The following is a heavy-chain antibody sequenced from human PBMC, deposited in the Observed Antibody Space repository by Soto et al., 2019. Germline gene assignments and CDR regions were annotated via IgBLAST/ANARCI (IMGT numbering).Heavy chain of an antibody. D-gene: IGHD6-19*01. CDR2: MNPNSGNT. V-gene: IGHV1-8*01. J-gene: IGHJ4*02. CDR3: ARERSSGWYVDY. Sequence: QVQLVQSGAEVKKPGASVKVSCKASGYTFTSYDINWVRQATGQGLEWMGWMNPNSGNTVYAQKFQGRVTMTRNTSVSTAYMALSSLRSEDTAVYYCARERSSGWYVDYWGQGTLVTVSS. CDR1: GYTFTSYD.